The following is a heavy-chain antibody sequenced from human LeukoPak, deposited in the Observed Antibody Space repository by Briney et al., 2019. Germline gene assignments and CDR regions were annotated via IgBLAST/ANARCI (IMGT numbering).Heavy chain of an antibody. D-gene: IGHD4-17*01. CDR1: GFTFDDYA. Sequence: GGSLRLSCAASGFTFDDYAMHWVRQAPGKGLEWVSGISWNSGNIGYADSVKGRFTISRDNAKNSLSLQMNSLRAEDTALYYCAKGRYGDLDYFDYWGQGTLVTVSS. V-gene: IGHV3-9*01. CDR3: AKGRYGDLDYFDY. J-gene: IGHJ4*02. CDR2: ISWNSGNI.